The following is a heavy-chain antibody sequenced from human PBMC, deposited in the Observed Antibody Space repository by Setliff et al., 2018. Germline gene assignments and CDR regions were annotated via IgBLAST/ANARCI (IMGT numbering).Heavy chain of an antibody. CDR2: IYYSGST. J-gene: IGHJ3*02. D-gene: IGHD3-10*01. V-gene: IGHV4-39*07. Sequence: SETLSLTCTVSGGSISSSSYYWGWIRQPPGKGLEWIGSIYYSGSTYYNPSLKSRVTISVDTPKNQFSLKLSSVTAADTAVYYCARVGVLWFGELLGAFDIWGQGTMVTVSS. CDR3: ARVGVLWFGELLGAFDI. CDR1: GGSISSSSYY.